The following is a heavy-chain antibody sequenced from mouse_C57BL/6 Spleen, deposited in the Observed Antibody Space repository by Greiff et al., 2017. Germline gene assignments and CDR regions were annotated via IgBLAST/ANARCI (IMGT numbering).Heavy chain of an antibody. CDR2: IYPGSGLT. V-gene: IGHV1-55*01. J-gene: IGHJ2*01. CDR1: GYTFTSYW. CDR3: AGGATAQATFYFDC. D-gene: IGHD3-2*02. Sequence: VQLQQSGAELVKPGASVKMSCKASGYTFTSYWITWVKQRPGQGLGWIGDIYPGSGLTNYNEKFMSKATLTVDTASSTAYMQLSSLTSEDSAVYYCAGGATAQATFYFDCWGQGTTLTVSS.